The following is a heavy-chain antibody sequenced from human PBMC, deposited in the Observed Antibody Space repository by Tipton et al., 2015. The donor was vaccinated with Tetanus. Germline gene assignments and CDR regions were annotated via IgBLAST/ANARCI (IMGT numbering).Heavy chain of an antibody. J-gene: IGHJ4*02. CDR3: ARDRGILRYFATFDS. D-gene: IGHD3-9*01. V-gene: IGHV1-18*01. CDR2: ISAYNGNK. CDR1: GYSFSTYG. Sequence: QSGAEVKQPGASVKVSCKASGYSFSTYGISWARQAPGQGIEWMGWISAYNGNKKYAEKFQDRVTMTTERSTSTAYMELRSLRSDDTAVYFCARDRGILRYFATFDSWGQGTLVTVSS.